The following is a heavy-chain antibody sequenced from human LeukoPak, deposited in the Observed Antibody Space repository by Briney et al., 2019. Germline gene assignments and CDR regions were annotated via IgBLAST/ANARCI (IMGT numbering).Heavy chain of an antibody. CDR2: ISGSGGST. D-gene: IGHD1-26*01. Sequence: PGGSLRLSCAASGFTFSSYAMSWVRQAPGKGLEWVSAISGSGGSTYYADSVKGRFTISRDNSKNTLYLQMNSLRAEDTAVYYCAKDMGYSGSLKRLPDYGMDVWGQGTTVTVSS. CDR1: GFTFSSYA. J-gene: IGHJ6*02. V-gene: IGHV3-23*01. CDR3: AKDMGYSGSLKRLPDYGMDV.